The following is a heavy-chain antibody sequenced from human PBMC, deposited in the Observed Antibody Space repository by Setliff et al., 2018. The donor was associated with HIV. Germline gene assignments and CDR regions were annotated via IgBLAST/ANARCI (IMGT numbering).Heavy chain of an antibody. J-gene: IGHJ6*03. CDR1: GFTVSSNY. V-gene: IGHV3-21*01. CDR3: TRDYAYDWNSVMDV. D-gene: IGHD1-20*01. Sequence: LRLSCEVSGFTVSSNYMNWVRQAPGKGLEWVSSISRSSTSIYYADSVKGRFTISRDNAKNSLYLQMNSLRAEDTAVYYCTRDYAYDWNSVMDVWGKGTTVTVSS. CDR2: ISRSSTSI.